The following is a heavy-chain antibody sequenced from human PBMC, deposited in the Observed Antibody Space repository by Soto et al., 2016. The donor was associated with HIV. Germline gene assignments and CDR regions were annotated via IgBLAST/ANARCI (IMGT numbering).Heavy chain of an antibody. CDR1: GFTFSDYY. J-gene: IGHJ4*02. CDR2: ISTTGSFT. Sequence: QVHLAESGGDLVKPGGSLRLSCAGSGFTFSDYYMTWIRQGPGKGLEWIAYISTTGSFTNYADSVKGRFTISRDNAKNSLYLQTNSLRVDDTAVYYCARGLGYYSSGYYGDYWGQGTLVTVSS. D-gene: IGHD3-22*01. V-gene: IGHV3-11*05. CDR3: ARGLGYYSSGYYGDY.